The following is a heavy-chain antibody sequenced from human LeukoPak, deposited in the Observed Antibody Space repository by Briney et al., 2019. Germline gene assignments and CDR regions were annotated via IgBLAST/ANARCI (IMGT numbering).Heavy chain of an antibody. J-gene: IGHJ4*02. Sequence: GASLKVSCKASGYTFTSYHMHWVRQAPGQGLEWMGLINPSGGSTSYAQKFQGRVTMTRDMSTSTVYMELSSLRSEDTAVYYCASYLSGWPMKYWGQGTLVTVSS. CDR2: INPSGGST. V-gene: IGHV1-46*01. CDR3: ASYLSGWPMKY. CDR1: GYTFTSYH. D-gene: IGHD6-19*01.